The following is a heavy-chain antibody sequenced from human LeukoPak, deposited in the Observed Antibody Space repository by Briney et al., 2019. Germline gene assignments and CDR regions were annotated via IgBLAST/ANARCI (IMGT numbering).Heavy chain of an antibody. CDR2: INHSGST. CDR1: GGSFSGYY. D-gene: IGHD3-16*02. CDR3: ALIVVLKTHAFDI. V-gene: IGHV4-34*01. Sequence: SETLSLTCAVYGGSFSGYYWSWIRQPPGKGLEWIGEINHSGSTNYNPSLKSRVTISVDTSKNQFSLKLSSATAADTAVYFCALIVVLKTHAFDIWGQGTMVTVSS. J-gene: IGHJ3*02.